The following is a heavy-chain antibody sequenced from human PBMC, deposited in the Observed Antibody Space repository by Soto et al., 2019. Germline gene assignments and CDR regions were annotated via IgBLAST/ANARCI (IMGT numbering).Heavy chain of an antibody. J-gene: IGHJ5*02. CDR1: GYTFTDYY. D-gene: IGHD6-19*01. CDR2: INPNNGVT. Sequence: QVQLVQSGAEVKKPGASVKVSCKASGYTFTDYYMNWVRQAPGQGLEWMGWINPNNGVTNYAQKFQGRVTMTRDTSISTAYMDLSSLRSDHTALYYCARGALTVANWFDPWGQGTQVTVSS. CDR3: ARGALTVANWFDP. V-gene: IGHV1-2*02.